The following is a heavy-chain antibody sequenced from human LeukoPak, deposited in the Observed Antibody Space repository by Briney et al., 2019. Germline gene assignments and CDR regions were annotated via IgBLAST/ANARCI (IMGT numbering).Heavy chain of an antibody. V-gene: IGHV3-21*01. J-gene: IGHJ4*02. Sequence: PGGSLRLSCAASGFTFSSYSMNWVRQAPGKGLEWVSSISSSSSYIYYADSVKGRFTISRDNAKNPLYLQMNTLRAEDTAVYYCPSSPGTTGTTGAYWGQGTLVTVSS. CDR2: ISSSSSYI. CDR3: PSSPGTTGTTGAY. D-gene: IGHD1-1*01. CDR1: GFTFSSYS.